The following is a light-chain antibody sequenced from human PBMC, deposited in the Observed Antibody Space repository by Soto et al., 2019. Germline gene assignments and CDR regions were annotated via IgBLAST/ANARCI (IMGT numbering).Light chain of an antibody. CDR1: QSVSSN. CDR2: GAS. Sequence: EIVLTQSPCTLSLSPGERATLSCRASQSVSSNLAWYQQKPGQAPRLLIYGASSRASGIPDRFSGSGSGTDFTLTISRLEPEDFAVFYCHHYGTSPPTFGQGTKVDIK. V-gene: IGKV3-20*01. CDR3: HHYGTSPPT. J-gene: IGKJ1*01.